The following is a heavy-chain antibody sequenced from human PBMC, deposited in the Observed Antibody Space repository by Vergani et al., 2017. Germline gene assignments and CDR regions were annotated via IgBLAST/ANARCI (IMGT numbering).Heavy chain of an antibody. CDR3: ARDMGSGYNFDY. V-gene: IGHV3-33*01. Sequence: QVQLVESGGGVVQPGRSLRLSCAASGFTFSSYGMHWVRQAPGKGLEWVAVIWYDGSNKYYADSVKGRFTISRDNSKNTLYLQMNSLRAEDTAVYYCARDMGSGYNFDYWGQGTLVTVSS. CDR2: IWYDGSNK. CDR1: GFTFSSYG. J-gene: IGHJ4*02. D-gene: IGHD5-12*01.